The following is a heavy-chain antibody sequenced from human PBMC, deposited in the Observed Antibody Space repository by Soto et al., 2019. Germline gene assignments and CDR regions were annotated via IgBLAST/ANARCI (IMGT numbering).Heavy chain of an antibody. Sequence: GSLRLSCEASGFNFKKFAMGWVRQAPGEGLEWVSGISCCGGSTFYADSVKGRFSLARDDSKNTLSLQLNGLRVEDTAHYYCAKADGEQWLIPHLDNWGQGTQVTVSS. D-gene: IGHD6-19*01. CDR1: GFNFKKFA. V-gene: IGHV3-23*01. J-gene: IGHJ1*01. CDR2: ISCCGGST. CDR3: AKADGEQWLIPHLDN.